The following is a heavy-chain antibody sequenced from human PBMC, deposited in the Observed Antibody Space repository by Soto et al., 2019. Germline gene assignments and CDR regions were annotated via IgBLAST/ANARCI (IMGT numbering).Heavy chain of an antibody. CDR2: IYPGDSDT. CDR1: GYSFIDYW. J-gene: IGHJ4*02. CDR3: ARAADCSYGHVSDY. V-gene: IGHV5-51*01. Sequence: GESLKISCKGSGYSFIDYWIGWVRQVPGKGLEWMGVIYPGDSDTRYSPSFQGQVTISADKSISTAYLQWSSLKASDTAMYYCARAADCSYGHVSDYWGQGTLVTVSS. D-gene: IGHD5-18*01.